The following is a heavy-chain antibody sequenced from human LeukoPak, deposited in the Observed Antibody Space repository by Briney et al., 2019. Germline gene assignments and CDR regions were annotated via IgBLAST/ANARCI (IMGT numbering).Heavy chain of an antibody. J-gene: IGHJ5*02. CDR2: IKQDGSQE. CDR1: GFYFSAYL. Sequence: GGSLRLSCVASGFYFSAYLMSWVRQAPGKGLEWVANIKQDGSQEFYLDSVEGRFTISRDNGNNSLYLHMSRLRVEDTAVYYCARDLKGFNLWGQGALVTVSS. CDR3: ARDLKGFNL. V-gene: IGHV3-7*04.